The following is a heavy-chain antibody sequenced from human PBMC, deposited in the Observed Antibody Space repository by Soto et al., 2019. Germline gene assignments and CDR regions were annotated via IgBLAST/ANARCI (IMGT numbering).Heavy chain of an antibody. CDR3: ARVIRADSTSSNFYYYSGLDV. D-gene: IGHD6-6*01. CDR1: GFTFSTYG. J-gene: IGHJ6*02. Sequence: PGGSLRLSCAASGFTFSTYGMHWVRQAPGKGLEWLAVISSNGINKYYADSVKGRFTISRDNSKDTLFLQMNSLRGEDTAIYYCARVIRADSTSSNFYYYSGLDVWGQGTTVTVS. CDR2: ISSNGINK. V-gene: IGHV3-30*03.